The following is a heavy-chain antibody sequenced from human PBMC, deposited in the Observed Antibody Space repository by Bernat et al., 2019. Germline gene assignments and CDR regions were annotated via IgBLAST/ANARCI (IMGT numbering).Heavy chain of an antibody. V-gene: IGHV3-23*01. J-gene: IGHJ6*02. CDR1: GFTFSSYA. Sequence: EVQVLESGGGLVQPGGSLRLSCAASGFTFSSYAMSWVRQAPGKGLEWVSAIGGSGGSTYYADSVKGRFTISRDNSKKTLNLQMNSLRAEDTAVYYCARGGLWTYYYYGMDVWGQGTTVTVSS. D-gene: IGHD3/OR15-3a*01. CDR2: IGGSGGST. CDR3: ARGGLWTYYYYGMDV.